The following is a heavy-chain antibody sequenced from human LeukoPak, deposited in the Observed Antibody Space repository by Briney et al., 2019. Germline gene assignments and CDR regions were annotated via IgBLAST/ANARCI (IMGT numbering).Heavy chain of an antibody. V-gene: IGHV1-18*01. J-gene: IGHJ6*02. CDR1: GYTFTSYG. D-gene: IGHD1-26*01. Sequence: ASVKVSCKASGYTFTSYGISWVRQAPGQGLEWMGWISAYNGNTNYAQKLQGRVTMTTDTSTSTAYMELRSLRSDDTAVYYCARDNLGPTNYYYYRMDVWGQGTTVTVSS. CDR3: ARDNLGPTNYYYYRMDV. CDR2: ISAYNGNT.